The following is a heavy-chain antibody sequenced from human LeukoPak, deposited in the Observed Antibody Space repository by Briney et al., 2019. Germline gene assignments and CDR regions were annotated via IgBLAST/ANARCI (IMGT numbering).Heavy chain of an antibody. V-gene: IGHV3-30*04. CDR3: ARAPLGYCRGGSCYAHSGSYLYAFDI. CDR2: ISHDGSNK. J-gene: IGHJ3*02. D-gene: IGHD2-15*01. Sequence: GGSLRLSCAASGFTFSSYAAHWVRQAPGKGLEWVAVISHDGSNKYYADSVKGRFTISRDNSKNTLYLQMNSLRVEDTAVYYCARAPLGYCRGGSCYAHSGSYLYAFDIWGQGTLVTVSS. CDR1: GFTFSSYA.